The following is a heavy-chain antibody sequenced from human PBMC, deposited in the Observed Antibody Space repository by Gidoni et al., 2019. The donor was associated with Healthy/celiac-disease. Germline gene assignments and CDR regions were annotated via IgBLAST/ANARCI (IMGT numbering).Heavy chain of an antibody. Sequence: EVQLVESGGGLVKPGGSLSLSCAASGFTFSTAWMSWVRQAPGKGLEWVGRIKSKTDGGTTDYAAPVKGRFTISRDDSKNTLYLQMNSLKTEDTAVYYCTTDRRGRLAVAGQRDYWGQGTLVTVSS. D-gene: IGHD6-19*01. CDR1: GFTFSTAW. CDR2: IKSKTDGGTT. V-gene: IGHV3-15*01. CDR3: TTDRRGRLAVAGQRDY. J-gene: IGHJ4*02.